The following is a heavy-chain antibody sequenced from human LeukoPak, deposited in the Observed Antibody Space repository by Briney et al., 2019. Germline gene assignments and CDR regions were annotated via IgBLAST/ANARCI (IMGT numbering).Heavy chain of an antibody. CDR3: ARVGTYGSGSYLSWLDY. Sequence: PSETLSLTCTVSGGSISNYYWSWIRQPPEKGLEWIGYIYYSGSTNYNPSLKSRVTISVDTSKNQFSLKLSSVTAADTAVYYCARVGTYGSGSYLSWLDYWGQGTLVTVSS. CDR1: GGSISNYY. CDR2: IYYSGST. D-gene: IGHD3-10*01. V-gene: IGHV4-59*01. J-gene: IGHJ4*02.